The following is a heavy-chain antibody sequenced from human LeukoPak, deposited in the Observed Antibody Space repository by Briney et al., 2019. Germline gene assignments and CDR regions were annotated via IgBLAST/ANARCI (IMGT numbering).Heavy chain of an antibody. CDR1: GGSISSSSYY. CDR3: ARGVARYYYGSGSYSPYYFDY. J-gene: IGHJ4*02. V-gene: IGHV4-39*01. D-gene: IGHD3-10*01. CDR2: IYYSGST. Sequence: SETQSLTCTVSGGSISSSSYYWGWIRQPPGKGLEWIGSIYYSGSTYYNPSLKSRVTISVDTSKNQFSLKLSSVTAADTAVYYCARGVARYYYGSGSYSPYYFDYWGQGTLVTVSS.